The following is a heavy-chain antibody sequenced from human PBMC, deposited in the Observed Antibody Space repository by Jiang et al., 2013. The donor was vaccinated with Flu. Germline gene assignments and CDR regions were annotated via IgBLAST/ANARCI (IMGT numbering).Heavy chain of an antibody. V-gene: IGHV4-38-2*02. J-gene: IGHJ6*02. CDR2: IYHSGST. CDR1: GYSISSGYY. CDR3: ARDKVEGGYYYYGMDV. D-gene: IGHD2-15*01. Sequence: TLSLTCTVSGYSISSGYYWGWIRQPPGKGLEWIGSIYHSGSTYYNPSLKSRVTISVDTSKNQFSLKLSSVTAADTAVYYCARDKVEGGYYYYGMDVWGQGTTVTVSS.